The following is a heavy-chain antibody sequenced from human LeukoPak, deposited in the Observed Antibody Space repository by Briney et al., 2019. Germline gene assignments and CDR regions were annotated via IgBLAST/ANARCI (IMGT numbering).Heavy chain of an antibody. Sequence: GGSLTLSCAASGFTFSSYAMHWVRQAPGKGLEWGAVLSYDGNNKYYPDSVKGRFTISKPHSQNTLYLQMNSLRAEDTAVYYGARVEGLQYQLLLNYYYYGMDVWGQGTTVTVSS. CDR2: LSYDGNNK. J-gene: IGHJ6*02. V-gene: IGHV3-30*14. CDR1: GFTFSSYA. CDR3: ARVEGLQYQLLLNYYYYGMDV. D-gene: IGHD2-2*01.